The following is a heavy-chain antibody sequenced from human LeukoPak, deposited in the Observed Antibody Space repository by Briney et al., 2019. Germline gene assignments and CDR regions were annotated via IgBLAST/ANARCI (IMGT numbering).Heavy chain of an antibody. CDR2: ISAYNGNT. Sequence: ASVKVSCKASGYTFTSYGISWVRQAPGQGLEWMGWISAYNGNTNYAQKLQGRVTMTTDTSTSTAYMELRSLRSDDTAVYYCARDGRKTYYDFWSGYSTRAEYFQHWGQGTLVTVSS. D-gene: IGHD3-3*01. CDR3: ARDGRKTYYDFWSGYSTRAEYFQH. CDR1: GYTFTSYG. J-gene: IGHJ1*01. V-gene: IGHV1-18*01.